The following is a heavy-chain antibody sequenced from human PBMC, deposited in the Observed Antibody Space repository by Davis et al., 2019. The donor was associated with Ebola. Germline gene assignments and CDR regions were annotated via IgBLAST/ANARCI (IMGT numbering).Heavy chain of an antibody. CDR2: LSVTGLT. CDR3: AKDIQGGSSYLDY. Sequence: PGGSLRLSCAGSGFSFSAYAVGWVRQAPGKGLEWVSDLSVTGLTNYADPVKGRFTISRDISKNTVYLQMSSLRAEDTAIYYCAKDIQGGSSYLDYWGQGSQVTVSS. V-gene: IGHV3-23*01. J-gene: IGHJ4*02. CDR1: GFSFSAYA. D-gene: IGHD3-16*01.